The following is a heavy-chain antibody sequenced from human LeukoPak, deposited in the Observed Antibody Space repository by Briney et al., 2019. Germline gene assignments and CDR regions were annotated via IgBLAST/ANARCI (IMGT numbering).Heavy chain of an antibody. CDR1: GGTFSSYA. J-gene: IGHJ3*02. Sequence: GASVKVSCKASGGTFSSYAISWVRQAPGQGLEWMGGIIPIFGTANYAQKFQGRVTITADKSTSTAYMELSSLRSEDTAVYYCARGGILGGGSAFDIWGQGTMVTVSS. CDR2: IIPIFGTA. CDR3: ARGGILGGGSAFDI. V-gene: IGHV1-69*06. D-gene: IGHD2-15*01.